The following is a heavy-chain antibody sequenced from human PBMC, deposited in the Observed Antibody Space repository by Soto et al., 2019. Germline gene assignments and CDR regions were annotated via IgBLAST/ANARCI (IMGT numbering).Heavy chain of an antibody. CDR2: ISTSGSFI. CDR3: SRAGSYQSFDS. CDR1: GFSFIDYS. V-gene: IGHV3-21*01. D-gene: IGHD2-15*01. Sequence: EVQLVESGGGLVKPGGSLRLSCAASGFSFIDYSMHWVRQAPGKGLEWLSSISTSGSFIFYADSLKGRFTISRDNAKNSLSLQMSSLRGEDTAIYYCSRAGSYQSFDSWGQGTLVTVSS. J-gene: IGHJ4*02.